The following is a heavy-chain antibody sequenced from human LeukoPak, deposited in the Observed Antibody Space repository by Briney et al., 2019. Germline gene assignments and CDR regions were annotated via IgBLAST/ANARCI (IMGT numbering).Heavy chain of an antibody. CDR1: GYTFTSYG. Sequence: VASVKVSCKASGYTFTSYGISWVRQAPGQGLEWMGWISAYNGNTNYVQKIHSRVSMSTDTSTSTAYMELRSLRSDDTAVYYFARERKPRSITIFGVGTNDAFDIWGQGTMVTVSS. CDR3: ARERKPRSITIFGVGTNDAFDI. D-gene: IGHD3-3*01. V-gene: IGHV1-18*01. CDR2: ISAYNGNT. J-gene: IGHJ3*02.